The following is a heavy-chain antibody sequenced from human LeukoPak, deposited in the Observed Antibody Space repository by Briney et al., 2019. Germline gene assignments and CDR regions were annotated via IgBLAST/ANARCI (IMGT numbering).Heavy chain of an antibody. J-gene: IGHJ4*02. CDR3: ARGFGGSSSLGY. D-gene: IGHD6-6*01. CDR2: INSDGSST. V-gene: IGHV3-74*01. Sequence: QPGGSLRLSCAASGFTFSSYWMHWVRQAPGKGLVWVSRINSDGSSTGYVDSVKGRFTISRDNAKNTLYLQMNSLRAEDTAVYYCARGFGGSSSLGYWGQGTLVTVSS. CDR1: GFTFSSYW.